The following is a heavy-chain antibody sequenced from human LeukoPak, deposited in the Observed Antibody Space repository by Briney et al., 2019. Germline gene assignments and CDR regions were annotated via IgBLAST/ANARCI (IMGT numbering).Heavy chain of an antibody. J-gene: IGHJ4*02. CDR3: LWEGHTHDNSGYYFDY. Sequence: PGGSLRLSWVASGFTFNNAWMRWVRQAPGEGREWVGRIKSKNDGGTTDYAAPGKGRFTISRDDSRKTVYLQMSSLKTADTGVYYCLWEGHTHDNSGYYFDYWGQGTLVTVSS. CDR1: GFTFNNAW. D-gene: IGHD3-22*01. CDR2: IKSKNDGGTT. V-gene: IGHV3-15*01.